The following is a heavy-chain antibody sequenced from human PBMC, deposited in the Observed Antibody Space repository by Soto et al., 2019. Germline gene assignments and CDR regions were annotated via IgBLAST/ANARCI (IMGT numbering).Heavy chain of an antibody. V-gene: IGHV1-18*01. CDR3: ARWGDTAMEYYYYGMDV. CDR1: GYTFTSYG. J-gene: IGHJ6*02. CDR2: ISAYNGNT. D-gene: IGHD5-18*01. Sequence: QVPLVQSGAEVKQPGASVKVSCKASGYTFTSYGISWVRQAPGQGLEWMGWISAYNGNTNYAQKLQGRVTMTTDTSTSTAYMELRSLRSDDTAVYYCARWGDTAMEYYYYGMDVWGQGTTVTVSS.